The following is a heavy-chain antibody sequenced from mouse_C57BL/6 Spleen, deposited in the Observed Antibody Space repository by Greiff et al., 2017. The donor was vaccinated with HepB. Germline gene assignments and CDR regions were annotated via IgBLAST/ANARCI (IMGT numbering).Heavy chain of an antibody. J-gene: IGHJ2*01. CDR3: TVYYGNYLDY. CDR1: GFTFSNYW. V-gene: IGHV6-3*01. Sequence: EVQVVESGGGLVQPGGSMKLSCVASGFTFSNYWMNWVRQSPEKGLEWVAQIRLKSDNYATHYAESVKGRFTISRDDSKSSVYLQMNNLRAEDTGIYYCTVYYGNYLDYWGQGTTLTVSS. CDR2: IRLKSDNYAT. D-gene: IGHD2-1*01.